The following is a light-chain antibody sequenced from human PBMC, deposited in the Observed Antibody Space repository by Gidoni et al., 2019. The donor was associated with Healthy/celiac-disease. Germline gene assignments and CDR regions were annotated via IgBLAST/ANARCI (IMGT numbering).Light chain of an antibody. V-gene: IGKV1-5*01. J-gene: IGKJ1*01. Sequence: DIQMTQSPSTLSASVGDRVTITCRASQSISSWLAWYQQKPGKAPKLLIYDASSLESGVPSRFSGSGSGTEFTLTISSLQPDDFATYYYQQYNSYWTFXQXTKVEIK. CDR1: QSISSW. CDR2: DAS. CDR3: QQYNSYWT.